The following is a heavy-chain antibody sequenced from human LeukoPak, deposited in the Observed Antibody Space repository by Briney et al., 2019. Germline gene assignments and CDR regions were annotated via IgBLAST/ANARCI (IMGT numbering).Heavy chain of an antibody. CDR1: GFTFSSYP. Sequence: PGGSLRLSCAASGFTFSSYPMTWVRQAPGKGPEWVSFISDSGGITYYADSVKGRFTISRDNSKNTLYLQMNSLRAEDTAVYYCARDRVIPVPSFDYWGQGTLVTVSS. CDR2: ISDSGGIT. CDR3: ARDRVIPVPSFDY. J-gene: IGHJ4*02. V-gene: IGHV3-23*01. D-gene: IGHD2-2*01.